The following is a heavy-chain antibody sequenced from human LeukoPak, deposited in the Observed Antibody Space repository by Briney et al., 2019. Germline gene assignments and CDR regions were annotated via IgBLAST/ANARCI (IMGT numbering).Heavy chain of an antibody. V-gene: IGHV1-69*05. J-gene: IGHJ3*02. Sequence: SVKVSCKASGGTFSSYAISWVRQAPGQGLEWMGGIIPIFGTANYAQKFQGRVTITTDESTSTAYMELSSLRSEDTAVYYCARDIGSGWQRDDAFDIWGQGTMVTVSS. CDR1: GGTFSSYA. CDR2: IIPIFGTA. CDR3: ARDIGSGWQRDDAFDI. D-gene: IGHD6-19*01.